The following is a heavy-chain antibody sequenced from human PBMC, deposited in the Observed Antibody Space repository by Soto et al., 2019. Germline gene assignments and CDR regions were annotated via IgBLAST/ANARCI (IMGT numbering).Heavy chain of an antibody. CDR2: IHYTGTT. CDR3: ADLSLGYCITTTCPPDY. CDR1: GGSITNSY. D-gene: IGHD2-2*01. V-gene: IGHV4-59*08. J-gene: IGHJ4*02. Sequence: SETLSLTCTVSGGSITNSYWTWIRQPPGKGLEWIGYIHYTGTTNYNPSLRGRVTLSVDTSKNQFSLKLSSVTAADTAIYYCADLSLGYCITTTCPPDYWGQGTLVTVSS.